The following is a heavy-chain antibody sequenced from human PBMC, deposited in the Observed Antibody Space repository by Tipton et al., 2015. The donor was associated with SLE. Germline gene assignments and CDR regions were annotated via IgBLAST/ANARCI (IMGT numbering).Heavy chain of an antibody. CDR3: ARERITMVRGSLYYFDY. CDR2: IYYSGST. D-gene: IGHD3-10*01. V-gene: IGHV4-59*11. Sequence: TLSLTCTVPGGSISSHYWSWIRQPPGKGLEWIGYIYYSGSTNYNPSLKSRVTISVDTSKNQFSLKLSSVTAADTAVYYCARERITMVRGSLYYFDYWGQGTLVTVSS. CDR1: GGSISSHY. J-gene: IGHJ4*02.